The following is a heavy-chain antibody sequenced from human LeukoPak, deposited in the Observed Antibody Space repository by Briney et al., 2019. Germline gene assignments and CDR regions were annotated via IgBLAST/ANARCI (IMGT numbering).Heavy chain of an antibody. CDR3: AREGGPYRPLDY. CDR1: GGSITSTNY. CDR2: VNLQGST. J-gene: IGHJ4*02. Sequence: SGTLSLTCGVSGGSITSTNYWTWVRQPPGKGLEWVGEVNLQGSTNYNPSLMGRVAISVDMSENHISLQSTSVTAADTAVYYCAREGGPYRPLDYSGQGTLVTVSS. V-gene: IGHV4-4*02.